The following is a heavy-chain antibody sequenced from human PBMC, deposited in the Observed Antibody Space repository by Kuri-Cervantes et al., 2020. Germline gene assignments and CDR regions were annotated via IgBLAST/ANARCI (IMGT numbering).Heavy chain of an antibody. Sequence: GGSLRLSCAASGFTFSSYSMNWVRQAPGKGLEWVGRIKSKTDGETTDYAAPVKGRFTISRDDSKNTLYLQMNSLKTEDTAMYYCTTGSYCGGDCYGVDYWGQGTLVTVSS. V-gene: IGHV3-15*01. CDR2: IKSKTDGETT. D-gene: IGHD2-21*02. CDR1: GFTFSSYS. J-gene: IGHJ4*02. CDR3: TTGSYCGGDCYGVDY.